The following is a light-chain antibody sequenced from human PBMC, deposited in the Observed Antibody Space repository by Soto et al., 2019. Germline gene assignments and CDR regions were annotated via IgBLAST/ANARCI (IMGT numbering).Light chain of an antibody. CDR1: ESVANY. V-gene: IGKV3-11*01. J-gene: IGKJ2*01. CDR2: DAS. CDR3: QQRKKWPYT. Sequence: DIVLTQSPATLSLSPGARATLSCRASESVANYLLWFQQRPGQAPRLLIYDASNRASGIPARFSASGSGTDFTLTISRLETEDFAVYFCQQRKKWPYTFGQGTKLDIK.